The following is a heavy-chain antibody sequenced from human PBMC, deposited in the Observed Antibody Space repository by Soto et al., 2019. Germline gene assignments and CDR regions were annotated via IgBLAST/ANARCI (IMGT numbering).Heavy chain of an antibody. CDR3: ATNYQEPSDDAFDV. D-gene: IGHD2-2*01. Sequence: QVQLVESGGGLVKPGGSLRLSCAASGFTFSDYFMAWIRQAPGKGLEWIAYISRNSRYTNFADSVRGRFTISRDNAKNSLYLQMTDLSAEDTPVYYCATNYQEPSDDAFDVWGQGTMVTVSS. J-gene: IGHJ3*01. CDR2: ISRNSRYT. V-gene: IGHV3-11*06. CDR1: GFTFSDYF.